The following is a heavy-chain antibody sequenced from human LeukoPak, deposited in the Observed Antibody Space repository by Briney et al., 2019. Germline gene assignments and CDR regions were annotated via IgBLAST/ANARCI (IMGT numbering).Heavy chain of an antibody. CDR3: ARVHSIDYGDYHFDY. CDR2: IKQDGSEK. D-gene: IGHD4-17*01. Sequence: GGSLRLSCAASGLTFSSYWMSWVRQAPGKGLEWVANIKQDGSEKYYVDSVKGRFTISRDNAKNSLYLQMNSLRAEDTAVYYCARVHSIDYGDYHFDYWGQGTLVTVSS. V-gene: IGHV3-7*01. CDR1: GLTFSSYW. J-gene: IGHJ4*02.